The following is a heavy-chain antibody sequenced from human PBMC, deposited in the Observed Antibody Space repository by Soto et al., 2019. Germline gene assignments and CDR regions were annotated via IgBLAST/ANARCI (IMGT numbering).Heavy chain of an antibody. CDR1: GGPMRNYY. Sequence: PSETLSLTCTVSGGPMRNYYWNWIRQTPGKGLEWIGSTPYSGRAKYNPSLHSRVTISVDTSKIQFSLTLNSVTAADTAVYYCARSVWELHAFDIWGQGTKVTVSS. D-gene: IGHD1-26*01. CDR2: TPYSGRA. CDR3: ARSVWELHAFDI. J-gene: IGHJ3*02. V-gene: IGHV4-59*01.